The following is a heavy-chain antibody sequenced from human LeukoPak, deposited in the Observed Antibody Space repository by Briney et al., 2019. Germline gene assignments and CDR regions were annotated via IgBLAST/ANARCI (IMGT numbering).Heavy chain of an antibody. Sequence: TPVKVSCKASGYTFTDYYMHWVRQAPGQGFEWRGWINPNSGGTDYAQKFQGRVTMTRDTSISTAYMELSRLRSDDTAVYYCARELDSSGPKYYYYYYGMDVWGQGTTVTVSS. J-gene: IGHJ6*02. CDR2: INPNSGGT. CDR3: ARELDSSGPKYYYYYYGMDV. V-gene: IGHV1-2*02. CDR1: GYTFTDYY. D-gene: IGHD3-22*01.